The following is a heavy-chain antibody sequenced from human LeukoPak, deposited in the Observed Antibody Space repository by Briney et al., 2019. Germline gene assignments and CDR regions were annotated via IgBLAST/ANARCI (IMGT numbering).Heavy chain of an antibody. V-gene: IGHV4-59*01. J-gene: IGHJ4*02. D-gene: IGHD4-23*01. CDR2: IYYSGST. CDR3: ARVAPNYGGTGKYYFDY. CDR1: GGSISSYY. Sequence: SETLSLTCTVSGGSISSYYWSWIRQPPGKGLEWIGYIYYSGSTNYNPSLKSRVTISVDTSKNQFSLKLSSVTAADTAVYYCARVAPNYGGTGKYYFDYWGQGNPGHRLL.